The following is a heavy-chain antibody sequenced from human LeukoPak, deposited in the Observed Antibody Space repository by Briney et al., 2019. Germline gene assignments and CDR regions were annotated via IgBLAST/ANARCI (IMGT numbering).Heavy chain of an antibody. CDR2: INGGGGT. CDR1: GFTFSNYW. J-gene: IGHJ4*02. V-gene: IGHV3-74*01. Sequence: GSLILSCAASGFTFSNYWMQWVRPAPGKGLVWVSRINGGGGTSYADSVKGRFTISRDNAKNTVHLQMNSLRAEDTAVYYCARDLVYGSGSCGHWGQGTLVTVSS. CDR3: ARDLVYGSGSCGH. D-gene: IGHD3-10*01.